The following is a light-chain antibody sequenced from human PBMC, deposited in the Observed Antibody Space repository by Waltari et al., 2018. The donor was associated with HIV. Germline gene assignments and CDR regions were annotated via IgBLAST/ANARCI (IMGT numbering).Light chain of an antibody. J-gene: IGLJ3*02. CDR3: ATWDDSLNGWV. CDR1: SSNIGTNA. V-gene: IGLV1-44*01. CDR2: CTN. Sequence: QSVLTQPPSASGTPGLRVTISCSGSSSNIGTNAVNRCKHVPGTAPKLLISCTNQRPSGVPDRFSGSMSGTSASLAISGLRSEDEADYYCATWDDSLNGWVFGGGTKLTVL.